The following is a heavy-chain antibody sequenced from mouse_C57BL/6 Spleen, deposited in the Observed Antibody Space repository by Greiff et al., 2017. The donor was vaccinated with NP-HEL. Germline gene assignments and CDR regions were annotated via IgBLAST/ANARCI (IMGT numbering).Heavy chain of an antibody. V-gene: IGHV3-1*01. CDR2: ISYSGST. Sequence: EVQLVESGPGMVKPSQSLSLTCTVTGYSITSGYDWHWIRHFPGNKLEWMGYISYSGSTNYNPSLKSRISITHDTSKNHFFLKLNSVTTEDTATYYCARALDGYSWFAYWGQGTLVTVSA. D-gene: IGHD2-3*01. CDR1: GYSITSGYD. J-gene: IGHJ3*01. CDR3: ARALDGYSWFAY.